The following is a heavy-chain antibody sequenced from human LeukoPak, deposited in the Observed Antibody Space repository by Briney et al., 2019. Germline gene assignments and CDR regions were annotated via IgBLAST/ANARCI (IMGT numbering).Heavy chain of an antibody. D-gene: IGHD2-8*01. CDR2: INCNSGDA. J-gene: IGHJ6*03. Sequence: ASVQVSCKASRYTFTEHYIYWLRQAPGQGLEWVGRINCNSGDATSAQKFQGRVTMTRDTSVSTAYMDLSSVTADDTAVYFCARSAGHCSSGVCFTDYYMDVWGRGTMVTVSS. CDR3: ARSAGHCSSGVCFTDYYMDV. CDR1: RYTFTEHY. V-gene: IGHV1-2*02.